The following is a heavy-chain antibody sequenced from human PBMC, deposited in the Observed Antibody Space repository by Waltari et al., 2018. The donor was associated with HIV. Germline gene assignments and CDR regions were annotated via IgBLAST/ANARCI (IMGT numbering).Heavy chain of an antibody. CDR1: GYTFTSYA. V-gene: IGHV1-3*01. CDR3: ARDIPRMGIDY. Sequence: QVQLVQSGAEVKKPGASVKVSCKASGYTFTSYAMHWVRQAPGQRLECMGWINSGNGNTKYSPKFQGRVTITRDTSASTAYMELSSLRSEDTAVYYCARDIPRMGIDYWGQGTLVTVSS. J-gene: IGHJ4*02. D-gene: IGHD2-15*01. CDR2: INSGNGNT.